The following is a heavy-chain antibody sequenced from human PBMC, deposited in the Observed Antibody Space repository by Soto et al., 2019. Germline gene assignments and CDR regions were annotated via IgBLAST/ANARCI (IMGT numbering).Heavy chain of an antibody. J-gene: IGHJ3*02. V-gene: IGHV2-5*01. CDR3: AHDYYDSSTYYPHDAFDI. D-gene: IGHD3-22*01. CDR1: GFSLTTSDMG. CDR2: IYWNDDK. Sequence: VSGPTLVNPTQTLTLTCTFSGFSLTTSDMGVGWIRQSPGQALEWLALIYWNDDKRYSPSLKSRLTITKDTSKNQVVLTMTSMDPVDTATYYCAHDYYDSSTYYPHDAFDIWGQGTLVTVSS.